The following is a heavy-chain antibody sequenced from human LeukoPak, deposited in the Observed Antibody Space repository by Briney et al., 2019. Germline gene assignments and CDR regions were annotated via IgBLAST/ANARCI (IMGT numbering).Heavy chain of an antibody. CDR1: GGSISSSSYY. D-gene: IGHD6-25*01. CDR3: ARQPSGDCDY. CDR2: FYYSGST. Sequence: SETLSLTCTVSGGSISSSSYYWGWIRQPPGKGLEWIGSFYYSGSTYYNPSLKSRVTISVDTSKNQFSLKLNSVTAADTAVYYCARQPSGDCDYWGQGTLVTVSS. V-gene: IGHV4-39*01. J-gene: IGHJ4*02.